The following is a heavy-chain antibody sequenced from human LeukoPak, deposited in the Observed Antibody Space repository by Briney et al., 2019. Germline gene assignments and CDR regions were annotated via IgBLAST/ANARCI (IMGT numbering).Heavy chain of an antibody. CDR2: IYPGDSDT. CDR3: ARSHLPLLRLGELSYAPFDY. V-gene: IGHV5-51*01. CDR1: GYSFTSYW. J-gene: IGHJ4*02. Sequence: GESLKISCKGSGYSFTSYWIGWVRQMPGKGLEWMGIIYPGDSDTRYSPSFQGQVTISADKSISTAYLQWSSLKASDTAMYYCARSHLPLLRLGELSYAPFDYWGQGTLVTVSS. D-gene: IGHD3-16*02.